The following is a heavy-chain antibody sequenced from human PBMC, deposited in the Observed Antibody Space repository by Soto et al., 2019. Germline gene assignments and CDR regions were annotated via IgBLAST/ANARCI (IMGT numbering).Heavy chain of an antibody. CDR2: INAGNGNT. D-gene: IGHD6-13*01. CDR1: GYTFTSYA. CDR3: ARVGPGQQQLKNYYYGMDV. J-gene: IGHJ6*02. Sequence: GASVKVSCKASGYTFTSYAMHWVRQAPGQRLEWMGWINAGNGNTKYSQKFQGRVTITRDTSASTAYMELSSLRSEDTAVYYCARVGPGQQQLKNYYYGMDVWGQGTTVTVSS. V-gene: IGHV1-3*01.